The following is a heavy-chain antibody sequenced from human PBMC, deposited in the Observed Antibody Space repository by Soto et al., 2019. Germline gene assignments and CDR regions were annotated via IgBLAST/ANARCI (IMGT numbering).Heavy chain of an antibody. Sequence: GGSLRLSCAASGFTFSSYAMSWVRQAPGKGLEWVSAISGSGGSTYYADSVKGRFTISRDNSKNTLYLQMNSLRAEDTAVYYCAAVILEWSWFDPWGQGTLVTVSS. J-gene: IGHJ5*02. V-gene: IGHV3-23*01. CDR3: AAVILEWSWFDP. D-gene: IGHD3-3*01. CDR1: GFTFSSYA. CDR2: ISGSGGST.